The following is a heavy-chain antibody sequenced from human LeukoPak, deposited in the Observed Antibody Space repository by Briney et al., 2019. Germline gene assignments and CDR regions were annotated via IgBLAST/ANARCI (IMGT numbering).Heavy chain of an antibody. CDR3: ASNIAVSLDGFDP. Sequence: ASVKVSCKASGYTFTSYYMHWVRQAPGQGLEWMGRVNPRSGDTKYAHDFEGRVFMTRDTSISTAFMEVRGLRPDDTAVYFCASNIAVSLDGFDPWGQGTLVTVSS. CDR1: GYTFTSYY. V-gene: IGHV1-2*02. J-gene: IGHJ5*02. CDR2: VNPRSGDT. D-gene: IGHD6-19*01.